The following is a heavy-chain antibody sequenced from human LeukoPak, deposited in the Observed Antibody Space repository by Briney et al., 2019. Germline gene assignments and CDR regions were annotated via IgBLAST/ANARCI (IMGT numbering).Heavy chain of an antibody. CDR2: IYYSGST. CDR3: ARGTCGGDCYSGYYFDY. CDR1: GGSISSYY. Sequence: SETLSLTCTVSGGSISSYYWSWIRQPPGKGLEWIGYIYYSGSTNYNPSPKSRVTISVDTSKNQFSLKLSSVTAADTAVYYCARGTCGGDCYSGYYFDYWGQGTLVTVSS. V-gene: IGHV4-59*01. J-gene: IGHJ4*02. D-gene: IGHD2-21*02.